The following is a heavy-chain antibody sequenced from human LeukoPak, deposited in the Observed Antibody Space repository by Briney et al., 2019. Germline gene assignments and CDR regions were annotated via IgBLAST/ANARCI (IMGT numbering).Heavy chain of an antibody. V-gene: IGHV3-30*18. CDR3: AKIEGSSSYYFDY. D-gene: IGHD6-6*01. CDR2: ISYDGGST. Sequence: AGRSLRLSCAASGLTFSTYAMHCVRQAPGKGLEWVAIISYDGGSTSYADSVKGRFTISRDNSKNTLYLQMSSLRTEDTAVYYCAKIEGSSSYYFDYWGQGTLVTVSS. CDR1: GLTFSTYA. J-gene: IGHJ4*02.